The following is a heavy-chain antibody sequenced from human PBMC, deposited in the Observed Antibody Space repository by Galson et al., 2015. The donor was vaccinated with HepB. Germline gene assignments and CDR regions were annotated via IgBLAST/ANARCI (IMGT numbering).Heavy chain of an antibody. V-gene: IGHV1-3*01. D-gene: IGHD6-19*01. CDR1: GYTFTSYA. J-gene: IGHJ3*02. Sequence: SVKVSCKASGYTFTSYAMHWVRQAPGQRLEWMGWINAGNGNTKYSQKFQGRVTITRDTSASTAYMELSSLRSEDTAVYYCARDRKYSSGWDGARDDHDAFDIGGQGRMGTVSS. CDR3: ARDRKYSSGWDGARDDHDAFDI. CDR2: INAGNGNT.